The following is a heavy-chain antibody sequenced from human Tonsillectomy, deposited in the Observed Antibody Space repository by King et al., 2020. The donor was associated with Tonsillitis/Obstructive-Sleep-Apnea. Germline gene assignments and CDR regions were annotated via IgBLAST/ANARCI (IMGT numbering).Heavy chain of an antibody. CDR3: ARDSEAYCGGDCSDAFDI. V-gene: IGHV1-69*12. J-gene: IGHJ3*02. CDR2: IIPIFGTA. D-gene: IGHD2-21*01. Sequence: QLVQSGAEVKKPGSSVKVSCKASGGTFSSYAISWVRQAPGQGLEWMGGIIPIFGTANYAQKFQGRVTITADESTSTAYMELGSLRSEDTAVYYCARDSEAYCGGDCSDAFDIWGQGTMVTVSS. CDR1: GGTFSSYA.